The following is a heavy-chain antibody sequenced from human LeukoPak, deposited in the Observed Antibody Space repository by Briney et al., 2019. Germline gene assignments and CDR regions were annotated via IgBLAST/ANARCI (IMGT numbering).Heavy chain of an antibody. Sequence: GGSLRLSCAASGFTFSSYAMHWVRQAPGKGLEWVAVISYDGSNKYYADSVKGRFTIPRDNPKNTLYLQMNSLRAEDTAVYYCARILGYCSGGSCSEGDYWGQRTLVTVSS. CDR3: ARILGYCSGGSCSEGDY. D-gene: IGHD2-15*01. CDR2: ISYDGSNK. J-gene: IGHJ4*02. V-gene: IGHV3-30*04. CDR1: GFTFSSYA.